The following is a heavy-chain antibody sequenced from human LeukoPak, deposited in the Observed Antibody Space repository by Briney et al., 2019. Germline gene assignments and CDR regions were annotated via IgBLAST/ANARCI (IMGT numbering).Heavy chain of an antibody. J-gene: IGHJ4*02. V-gene: IGHV3-23*01. CDR2: ISGSGGST. Sequence: GGSLRLSCAASGFTFSSYAMSWVRQAPGKGLEWASAISGSGGSTYYADSVKGRFTISRDNSKNTLYLQMNSLRAEDTAVYYCAKDLHGDYAFDYWGQGTLVTVSS. CDR1: GFTFSSYA. CDR3: AKDLHGDYAFDY. D-gene: IGHD4-17*01.